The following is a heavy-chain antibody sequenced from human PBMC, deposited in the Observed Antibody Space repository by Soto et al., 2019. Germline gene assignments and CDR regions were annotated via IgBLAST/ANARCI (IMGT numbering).Heavy chain of an antibody. CDR3: AGQDIVVVVAAIVYFDY. CDR2: IYYSGST. V-gene: IGHV4-39*05. Sequence: PSGNPSPNRTVSGGPLSRSSYYWGWIRQPPGKGLEWIGSIYYSGSTYYNPSLKSRVTISVDTSKNQFSLKLSSVTAADTAVYYCAGQDIVVVVAAIVYFDYWGQGTLVTVSS. D-gene: IGHD2-15*01. CDR1: GGPLSRSSYY. J-gene: IGHJ4*02.